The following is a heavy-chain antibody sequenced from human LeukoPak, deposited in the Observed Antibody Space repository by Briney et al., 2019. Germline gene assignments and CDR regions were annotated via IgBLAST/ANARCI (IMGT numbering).Heavy chain of an antibody. J-gene: IGHJ4*02. Sequence: PGGSLRLSCAASGFTFSSYEMNWVRQAPGKGLEWVSYISSSGSTIYYADSVKGRFTISRDNAKNSQYLQMNSLRAEDTAVYYCAREYRYLIAATHFDYWGQGTLVTVSS. D-gene: IGHD6-13*01. CDR2: ISSSGSTI. V-gene: IGHV3-48*03. CDR3: AREYRYLIAATHFDY. CDR1: GFTFSSYE.